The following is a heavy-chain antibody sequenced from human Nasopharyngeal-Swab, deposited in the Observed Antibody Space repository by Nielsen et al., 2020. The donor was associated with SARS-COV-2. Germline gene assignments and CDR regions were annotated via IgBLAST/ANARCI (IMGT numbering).Heavy chain of an antibody. CDR1: GGSFSSAGYF. D-gene: IGHD2-2*01. V-gene: IGHV4-31*03. J-gene: IGHJ4*02. Sequence: LRLSCTVSGGSFSSAGYFWTWIRQHPGKGLEWIGYIYYSGSTYYNPSLKSRVTISDDTSKNHFSLKLSSVTAADTAVYFCARSMYCSSTSCRYYFDYWGQGTLVTVSS. CDR2: IYYSGST. CDR3: ARSMYCSSTSCRYYFDY.